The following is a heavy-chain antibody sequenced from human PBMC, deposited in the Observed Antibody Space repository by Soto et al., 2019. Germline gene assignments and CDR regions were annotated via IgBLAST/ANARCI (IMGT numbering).Heavy chain of an antibody. CDR1: GGTFSSYA. Sequence: QVQLVQSGAEVKKPGSSVKVSCKASGGTFSSYAISWVRQAPGQGLEWMGGIIPIFGTANYAQKFQGRVTITEDKSTSTAYMELRSLRSEHTAVFYCARYPWREADTLWYYYYGMDVWGQGTTVTLSS. D-gene: IGHD2-15*01. J-gene: IGHJ6*02. CDR2: IIPIFGTA. CDR3: ARYPWREADTLWYYYYGMDV. V-gene: IGHV1-69*14.